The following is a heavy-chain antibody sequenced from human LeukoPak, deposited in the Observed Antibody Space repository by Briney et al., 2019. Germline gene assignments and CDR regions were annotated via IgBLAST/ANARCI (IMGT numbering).Heavy chain of an antibody. V-gene: IGHV3-48*03. CDR3: AKSPGITFGGVIGLFDY. J-gene: IGHJ4*02. Sequence: GGSLRLSCAASGFTFSSYEMNWVRQAPGKGLEWVSYISSSGSTIYYADSVKGRFTISRDNAKNSLYLQMNSLRADDTAVYYCAKSPGITFGGVIGLFDYWGQGTQVTVSS. CDR1: GFTFSSYE. CDR2: ISSSGSTI. D-gene: IGHD3-16*02.